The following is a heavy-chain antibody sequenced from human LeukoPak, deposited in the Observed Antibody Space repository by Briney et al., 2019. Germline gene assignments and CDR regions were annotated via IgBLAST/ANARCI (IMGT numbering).Heavy chain of an antibody. V-gene: IGHV6-1*01. D-gene: IGHD2-2*01. Sequence: SQTLSLTCAISGDSVSSNSAAWNWIRQSPSRGLEWLGRTYYRSKWYNDYAVSVKSRITINPDTSKNQFSLQLNSVTPEDTAVYYCARGEAERDCSSTSCYPTKYYYYYMDVWGKGTTVTVSS. CDR3: ARGEAERDCSSTSCYPTKYYYYYMDV. J-gene: IGHJ6*03. CDR2: TYYRSKWYN. CDR1: GDSVSSNSAA.